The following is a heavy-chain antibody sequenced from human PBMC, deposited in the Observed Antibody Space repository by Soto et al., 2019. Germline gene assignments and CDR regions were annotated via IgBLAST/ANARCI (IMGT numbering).Heavy chain of an antibody. CDR1: GFTFSSYW. CDR3: ARYETWNDVLCMDY. CDR2: IKQDGSEK. J-gene: IGHJ4*02. Sequence: PGGSLRLSCAASGFTFSSYWMSWVRQAPGKGLEWVANIKQDGSEKYYVDSVKGRFTISRDNAKNSLYLQMNSLRAEETAVYYCARYETWNDVLCMDYWGQGTLVTVSS. V-gene: IGHV3-7*03. D-gene: IGHD1-1*01.